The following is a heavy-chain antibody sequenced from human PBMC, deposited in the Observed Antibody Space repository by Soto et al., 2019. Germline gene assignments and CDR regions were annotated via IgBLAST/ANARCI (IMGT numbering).Heavy chain of an antibody. D-gene: IGHD3-22*01. Sequence: PSETLSLTCTVSGGSISISTYYWGWIRQPPGKGLEWIGTVYYSGSTYYNPSLKSRVTMSVDTSKNQFSLKLSSVTAADTAVYYCARGSYYYDSRGYYPYWGRGTLVTVSS. J-gene: IGHJ4*02. V-gene: IGHV4-39*07. CDR2: VYYSGST. CDR3: ARGSYYYDSRGYYPY. CDR1: GGSISISTYY.